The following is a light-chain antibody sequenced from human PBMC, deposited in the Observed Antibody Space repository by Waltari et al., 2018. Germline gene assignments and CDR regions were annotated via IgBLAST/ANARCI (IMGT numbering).Light chain of an antibody. J-gene: IGLJ2*01. CDR1: NSNIGSNT. Sequence: QSVLTQPPSASGTPGQRVTISCSGSNSNIGSNTVNWYQHLPGTAPTLLIHNNNQRPSGVPDRFSGSKSGTSASLAISGLLSEDEGDYYCAGWDDSLNGVVFGGGTKLTVL. V-gene: IGLV1-44*01. CDR2: NNN. CDR3: AGWDDSLNGVV.